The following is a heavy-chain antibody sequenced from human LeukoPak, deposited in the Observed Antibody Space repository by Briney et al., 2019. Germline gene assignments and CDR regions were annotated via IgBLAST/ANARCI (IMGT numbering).Heavy chain of an antibody. CDR1: GFTFSSYA. CDR2: ISYDGSNK. Sequence: PGGSLRLSCAASGFTFSSYAMHWVRQAPGKGLEWVAVISYDGSNKYYADSVKGRVTISRDNSKNTLYLQMNSLRAEDTAVYYCARAYSSGFDYWGQGTLVTVSS. CDR3: ARAYSSGFDY. J-gene: IGHJ4*02. V-gene: IGHV3-30*04. D-gene: IGHD6-19*01.